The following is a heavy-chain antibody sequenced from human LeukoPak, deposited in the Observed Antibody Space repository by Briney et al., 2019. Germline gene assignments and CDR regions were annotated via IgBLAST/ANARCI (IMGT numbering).Heavy chain of an antibody. CDR2: IYWNDDK. J-gene: IGHJ1*01. CDR3: AHFLSSSWYSEYFQH. CDR1: GFSLSTLRVG. V-gene: IGHV2-5*01. Sequence: SGHTLVKPTQTLTLTCTVSGFSLSTLRVGVGWIRQPPGKALEWLALIYWNDDKRYSPSLKSRLTITKDTSKNQVVLTMTNMDPVDTATYYCAHFLSSSWYSEYFQHWGQGTLVTVSS. D-gene: IGHD6-13*01.